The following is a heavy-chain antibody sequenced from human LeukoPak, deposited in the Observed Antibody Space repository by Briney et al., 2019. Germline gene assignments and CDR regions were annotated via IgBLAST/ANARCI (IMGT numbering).Heavy chain of an antibody. J-gene: IGHJ4*02. Sequence: SVKVSCKASGGTFSSYAISWVRQAPGQGLEWMGGIIPIFGTANYAQRFQGRVTITADESTSTAYMELSSLRSEDTAVYYCARGRLRFLEWLLDYWGQGTLVTVSS. CDR3: ARGRLRFLEWLLDY. D-gene: IGHD3-3*01. CDR2: IIPIFGTA. CDR1: GGTFSSYA. V-gene: IGHV1-69*01.